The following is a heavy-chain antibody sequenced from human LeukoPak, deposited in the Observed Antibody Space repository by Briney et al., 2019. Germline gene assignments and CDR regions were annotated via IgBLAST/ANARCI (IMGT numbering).Heavy chain of an antibody. Sequence: SETVSPTCTVSGGSISSSSYYWGWIRQPPGKGLEWIGSMDDSGSTYYNPSLKSRVTISVDTSKNQFSLNLSSVTAADTAVYYCARLPAGYCSSTSCYLFAPIDYWGQGTLVTVSS. CDR3: ARLPAGYCSSTSCYLFAPIDY. V-gene: IGHV4-39*01. CDR2: MDDSGST. J-gene: IGHJ4*02. D-gene: IGHD2-2*01. CDR1: GGSISSSSYY.